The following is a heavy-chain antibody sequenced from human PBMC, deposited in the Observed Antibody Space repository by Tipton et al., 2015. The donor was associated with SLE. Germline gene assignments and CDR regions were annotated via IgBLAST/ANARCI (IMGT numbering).Heavy chain of an antibody. D-gene: IGHD1-26*01. V-gene: IGHV3-11*04. CDR2: ISSSGSTI. J-gene: IGHJ4*02. CDR3: ARRRGRVGATALYFDY. CDR1: GFTFSDYY. Sequence: SLRLSCAASGFTFSDYYMSWIRQAPGKGLEWVSYISSSGSTIYYADSVKGRFTISRDNAKNSLYLQMNSLRAEDTAVYYCARRRGRVGATALYFDYWGQGTLVTVSS.